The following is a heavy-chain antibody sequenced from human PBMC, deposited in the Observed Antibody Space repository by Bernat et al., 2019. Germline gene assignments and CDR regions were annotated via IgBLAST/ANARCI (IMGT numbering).Heavy chain of an antibody. V-gene: IGHV3-15*01. J-gene: IGHJ5*02. CDR1: GFTFSNAW. D-gene: IGHD1-14*01. CDR3: AGEPNWFDP. Sequence: EAQLMESGGGLVKPGGSLRLSCAASGFTFSNAWMSWVRQAPGKGLEWVGRIKSKSAGGTTDYAAPVQGRFTISRDDSKNTLYLQMNSLKPEDTAVYFCAGEPNWFDPWGQGTLVTVSS. CDR2: IKSKSAGGTT.